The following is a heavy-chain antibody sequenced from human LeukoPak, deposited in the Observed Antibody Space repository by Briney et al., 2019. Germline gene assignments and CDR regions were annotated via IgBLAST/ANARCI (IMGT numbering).Heavy chain of an antibody. V-gene: IGHV1-2*02. D-gene: IGHD7-27*01. J-gene: IGHJ3*01. Sequence: GASVKVSCKASGYTFTDYYMHWVRQAPGQGLEWMGWINPKGGETRYEQNFQGRVTMTRDTSISTAYMELSRLRSDDTAVYYCAREAGDNTYNVWGQGTMVTVSS. CDR3: AREAGDNTYNV. CDR2: INPKGGET. CDR1: GYTFTDYY.